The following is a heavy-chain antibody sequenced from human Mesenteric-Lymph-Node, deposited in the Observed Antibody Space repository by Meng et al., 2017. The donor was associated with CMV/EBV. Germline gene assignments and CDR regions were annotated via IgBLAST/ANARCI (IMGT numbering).Heavy chain of an antibody. V-gene: IGHV4-39*01. CDR1: VNSISNSTYY. Sequence: HLREADTVLVKPSWPLSSSAIVPVNSISNSTYYWTWIRRPPRKGLEWIVSVHHSGTTYYNPSLKGRLTISVDTSANLFSLRLTTVTAADTATYYCARRGNYDSDYSEYWGQGTLVTVSS. J-gene: IGHJ4*02. D-gene: IGHD3-22*01. CDR3: ARRGNYDSDYSEY. CDR2: VHHSGTT.